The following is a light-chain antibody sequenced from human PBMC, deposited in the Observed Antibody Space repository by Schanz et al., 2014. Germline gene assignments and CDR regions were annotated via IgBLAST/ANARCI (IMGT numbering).Light chain of an antibody. CDR1: SSDVGGYNY. CDR3: SSYAGSNSFVV. V-gene: IGLV2-14*03. CDR2: DVS. J-gene: IGLJ2*01. Sequence: QSALTQPASVSGSPGQSITISCTGTSSDVGGYNYVSWYQQHPGKAPRLMISDVSDRPSGVSNRFSGSKSGNTASLTISGLQAEDEADYYCSSYAGSNSFVVFGGGTKLTVL.